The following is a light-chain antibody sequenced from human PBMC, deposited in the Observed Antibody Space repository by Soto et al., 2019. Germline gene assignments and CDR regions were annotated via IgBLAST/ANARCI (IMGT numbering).Light chain of an antibody. CDR3: QQYGGSPIT. CDR1: QSVTTI. J-gene: IGKJ5*01. Sequence: IVLTQSPGTLSLSPGESVTLSCRASQSVTTILAWYQHKPGQAPTLLMSGASNRASGVPVRFSGSGSGTDFTLTITRLEPEDFALYYCQQYGGSPITFGLGTRLEIK. CDR2: GAS. V-gene: IGKV3-20*01.